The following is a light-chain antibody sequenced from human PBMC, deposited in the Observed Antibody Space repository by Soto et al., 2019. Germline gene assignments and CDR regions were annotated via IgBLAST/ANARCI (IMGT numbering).Light chain of an antibody. CDR2: EAT. J-gene: IGLJ1*01. Sequence: QSVLTRPPSVSGSPGQSITVSCTGTISDIGASNFVSWYQHPPGRVPKLIIFEATHRPSGVSDRFSGSKAGITASLTISGLQADDEAEYLCISYKTDDTFVFGTGTK. V-gene: IGLV2-14*01. CDR3: ISYKTDDTFV. CDR1: ISDIGASNF.